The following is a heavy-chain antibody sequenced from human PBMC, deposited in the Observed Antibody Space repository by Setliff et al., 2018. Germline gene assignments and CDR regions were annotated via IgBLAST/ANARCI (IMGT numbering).Heavy chain of an antibody. J-gene: IGHJ4*02. V-gene: IGHV4-34*01. Sequence: SETLSLTCAVYGGSFSGYYWTWIRQPPGKGLEWIGEINHSGSTYYNPSLKSRVTISVDASKNHFSLKVHSLTVADTAVYYCARGQGRITIFGVDYWGQGTLVTVSS. CDR2: INHSGST. CDR3: ARGQGRITIFGVDY. D-gene: IGHD3-3*01. CDR1: GGSFSGYY.